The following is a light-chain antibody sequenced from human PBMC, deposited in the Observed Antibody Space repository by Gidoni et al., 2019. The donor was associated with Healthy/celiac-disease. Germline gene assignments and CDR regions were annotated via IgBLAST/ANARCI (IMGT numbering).Light chain of an antibody. Sequence: SYELTQPPSVSVSPGQTARFTGSGDALPKKYAYWYKQKSGQAPVLVIYEDSKRPSGIPERFSGSSSGTMATLTISGAQVEDEADYYCYSTDSSGNHRRVFGGGTKLTVL. J-gene: IGLJ2*01. V-gene: IGLV3-10*01. CDR3: YSTDSSGNHRRV. CDR2: EDS. CDR1: ALPKKY.